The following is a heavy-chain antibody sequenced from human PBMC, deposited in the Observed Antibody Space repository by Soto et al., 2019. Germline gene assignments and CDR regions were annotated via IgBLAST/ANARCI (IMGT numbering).Heavy chain of an antibody. Sequence: GGSLRLSCAASGFTFSNAWVSWVRQAPGKGLEWVGRIKSKTDGGTTDYAAPVKGRFTISRDDSKNTLYLQMNSLKTEDTAVYYCTTEYTKMVRGVIITRPYWGQGTLVTVSS. J-gene: IGHJ4*02. CDR3: TTEYTKMVRGVIITRPY. D-gene: IGHD3-10*01. CDR2: IKSKTDGGTT. V-gene: IGHV3-15*01. CDR1: GFTFSNAW.